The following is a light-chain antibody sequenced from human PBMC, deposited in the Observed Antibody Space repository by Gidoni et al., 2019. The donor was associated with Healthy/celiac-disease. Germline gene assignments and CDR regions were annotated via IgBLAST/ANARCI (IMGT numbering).Light chain of an antibody. CDR2: KAS. CDR3: QQYMGWT. V-gene: IGKV1-5*03. Sequence: DIQMTQSPSTLSASVGDRVTITCRASQSISSWLSWYQQKPGKAPKLLIYKASSLESGVPSRFSGSGSGTECNLTISSLQPDDFATYYCQQYMGWTFGQGTKVEIK. CDR1: QSISSW. J-gene: IGKJ1*01.